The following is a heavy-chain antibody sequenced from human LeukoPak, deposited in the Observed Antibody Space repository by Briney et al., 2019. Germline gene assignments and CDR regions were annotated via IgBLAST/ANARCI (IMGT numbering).Heavy chain of an antibody. CDR2: IYHSGTT. CDR3: ARNGGNSDVDN. J-gene: IGHJ4*02. Sequence: PSETLSLTCAVSGGSISSSNWWTWVRQPPGKGLEWIGEIYHSGTTNYNSSLKSRVTISLDKSKSQFSLKLSSVTAADTAVYYCARNGGNSDVDNWGQGTLVTVAS. V-gene: IGHV4-4*02. CDR1: GGSISSSNW. D-gene: IGHD4-23*01.